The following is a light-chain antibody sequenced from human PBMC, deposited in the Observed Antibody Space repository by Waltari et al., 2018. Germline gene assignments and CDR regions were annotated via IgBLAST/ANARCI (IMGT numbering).Light chain of an antibody. J-gene: IGKJ3*01. V-gene: IGKV1-5*03. Sequence: DIQMTQSPSTLSAPVGDRVTITFRARQSVNMCFAWYQQKTGKAPKLLIYKTSSLESGVPFRFIGSGSGTEFTLTISSLQPDDFATYYCQQYNTYFTLGPGTKVDIK. CDR2: KTS. CDR1: QSVNMC. CDR3: QQYNTYFT.